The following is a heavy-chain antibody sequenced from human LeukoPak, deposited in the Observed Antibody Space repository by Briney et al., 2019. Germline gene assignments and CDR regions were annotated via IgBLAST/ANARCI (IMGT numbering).Heavy chain of an antibody. CDR1: GGSISSYY. Sequence: SETLSLTCTVSGGSISSYYWSWIRQPPGKGLEWIGYIYTSGSTNYNPSLKSRVTISVDTSKNQFSLKLSSVTAADTAAYYCARHRGHTVVTPPSWFDPWGQGTLVTVSS. CDR3: ARHRGHTVVTPPSWFDP. D-gene: IGHD4-23*01. V-gene: IGHV4-4*09. J-gene: IGHJ5*02. CDR2: IYTSGST.